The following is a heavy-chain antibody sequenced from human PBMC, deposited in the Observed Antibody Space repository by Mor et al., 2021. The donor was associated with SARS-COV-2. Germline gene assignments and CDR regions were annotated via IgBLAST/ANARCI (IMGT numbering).Heavy chain of an antibody. J-gene: IGHJ6*02. D-gene: IGHD3-10*01. V-gene: IGHV4-30-4*07. Sequence: PSLKSRVTISADTSKKQFSLKLSSVTAADTAVYYCARDSGGEMDVWSQGTTVTVSS. CDR3: ARDSGGEMDV.